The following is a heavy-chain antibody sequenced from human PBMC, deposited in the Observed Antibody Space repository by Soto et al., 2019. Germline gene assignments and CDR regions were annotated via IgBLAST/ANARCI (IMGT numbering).Heavy chain of an antibody. Sequence: SETLSLTCTVSGGTVSSVSHFWSWIRQHPGKGLEWIGHIYYRESTTYYSPSLKSRVSISLDTSRNQFSLKLSSVTAADTAVDYCARVVSGYDFFDYWGQGTPVTVSS. CDR1: GGTVSSVSHF. D-gene: IGHD5-12*01. V-gene: IGHV4-61*01. CDR2: IYYREST. CDR3: ARVVSGYDFFDY. J-gene: IGHJ4*02.